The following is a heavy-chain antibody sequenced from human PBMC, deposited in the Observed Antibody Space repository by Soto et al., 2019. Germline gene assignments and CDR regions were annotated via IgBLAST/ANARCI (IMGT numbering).Heavy chain of an antibody. CDR1: GGTLTNYA. J-gene: IGHJ6*02. CDR2: IIPIFASA. Sequence: QLHLLQLGAEVKNPGSSVKVSCKAPGGTLTNYAISWVRQAPGQGLEWMGVIIPIFASANYAQRFQGRLMITEDESTSTAYMELSSLRSEDTAVSYCAKDHLVGHSYYGMDVWGQGTTVTVSS. CDR3: AKDHLVGHSYYGMDV. D-gene: IGHD3-10*01. V-gene: IGHV1-69*01.